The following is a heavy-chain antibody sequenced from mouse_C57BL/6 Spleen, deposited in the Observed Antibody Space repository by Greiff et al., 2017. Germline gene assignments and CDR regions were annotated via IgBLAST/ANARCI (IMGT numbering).Heavy chain of an antibody. Sequence: QVQLQQSGPELVKPGASVKISCKASGYAFSSSWMNWVKQRPGKGLEWIGRIYPGDGDTNYNGKFKGKATLTADKSSSTAYMQLSSLTSEDSAVYCCASSGSFYYAMDYWGQGTSVTVSS. J-gene: IGHJ4*01. CDR3: ASSGSFYYAMDY. CDR1: GYAFSSSW. D-gene: IGHD3-2*02. CDR2: IYPGDGDT. V-gene: IGHV1-82*01.